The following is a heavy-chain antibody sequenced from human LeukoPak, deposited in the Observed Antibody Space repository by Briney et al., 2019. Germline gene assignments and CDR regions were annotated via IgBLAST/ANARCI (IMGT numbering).Heavy chain of an antibody. Sequence: SETLSLTCTVSGGSISSYYWSWIRQPPGKGLEWIGYIYYSGSTNYNPSLKSRVTISVDTSKNQFSLKLSSVTAADTAVYYCAREGPSFWSGPDYGMDVWGQGTTVTVSS. CDR2: IYYSGST. CDR3: AREGPSFWSGPDYGMDV. D-gene: IGHD3-3*01. J-gene: IGHJ6*02. V-gene: IGHV4-59*01. CDR1: GGSISSYY.